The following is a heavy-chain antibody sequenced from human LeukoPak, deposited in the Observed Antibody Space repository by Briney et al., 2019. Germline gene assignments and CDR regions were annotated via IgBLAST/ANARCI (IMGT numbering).Heavy chain of an antibody. CDR1: GFNFETYS. V-gene: IGHV3-48*04. D-gene: IGHD3-22*01. J-gene: IGHJ4*02. CDR3: ARDHLGYSFDY. Sequence: PRGSLRLSCSPSGFNFETYSMYWVRQAPGKGLEWLSYINSAGNLIYYADSVKGRFTVSRDNTRKSLSLEMNTLSVEDTAIYYCARDHLGYSFDYWGQGTLVTVSS. CDR2: INSAGNLI.